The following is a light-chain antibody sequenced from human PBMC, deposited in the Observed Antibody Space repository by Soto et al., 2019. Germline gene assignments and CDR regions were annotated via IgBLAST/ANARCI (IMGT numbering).Light chain of an antibody. V-gene: IGKV3-11*01. CDR1: QSVSSY. CDR3: QQRSNWPAWT. J-gene: IGKJ1*01. Sequence: EIVMTQSPATLSVSPGERATLSRRASQSVSSYLAWYQQKPGQAPRLLIYDASNRATGIPARFSGSGSGTDFTLTISSLEPEDFAVYYCQQRSNWPAWTFGQ. CDR2: DAS.